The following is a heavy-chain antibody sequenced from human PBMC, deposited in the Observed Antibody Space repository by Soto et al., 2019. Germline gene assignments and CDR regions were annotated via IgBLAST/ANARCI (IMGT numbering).Heavy chain of an antibody. J-gene: IGHJ4*02. CDR3: ARDIGLDYVN. Sequence: GESLKISCAVSGFNVMSYWMSWVRQAPGKGLEWVASIKEDGSEIYYLHSVRGRFSISRDSAGNALHLTMNYLSAEDTGVYFCARDIGLDYVNWGQGTLVSVSS. V-gene: IGHV3-7*01. D-gene: IGHD3-16*01. CDR2: IKEDGSEI. CDR1: GFNVMSYW.